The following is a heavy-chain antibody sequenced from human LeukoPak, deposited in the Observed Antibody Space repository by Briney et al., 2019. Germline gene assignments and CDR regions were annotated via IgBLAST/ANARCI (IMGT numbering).Heavy chain of an antibody. Sequence: GGSLTLSCAASGFTFDDYAMHWVRQAPGKGLEWVSGISWNSGSIAYADSVKGRFTISRDNAKNSLYLQMNSLRAEDTALYYCAKDFGRSAYDRPFDYWGQGTLVTVSS. CDR3: AKDFGRSAYDRPFDY. CDR1: GFTFDDYA. J-gene: IGHJ4*02. V-gene: IGHV3-9*01. CDR2: ISWNSGSI. D-gene: IGHD5-12*01.